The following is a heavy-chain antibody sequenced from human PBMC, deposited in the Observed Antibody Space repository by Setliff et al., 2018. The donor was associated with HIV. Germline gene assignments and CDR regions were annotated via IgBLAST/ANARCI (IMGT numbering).Heavy chain of an antibody. J-gene: IGHJ4*02. CDR2: ISWNGDST. Sequence: GGSLRLSCAASGFTLHEYTMTWVRQAPGKGLEWICGISWNGDSTNYADSVKGRFTISRDNAKNSLYLQMNSLRAEDTAVYYCAKLPRSGSSCSYDFWGRGTLVTVSS. D-gene: IGHD2-15*01. V-gene: IGHV3-20*04. CDR3: AKLPRSGSSCSYDF. CDR1: GFTLHEYT.